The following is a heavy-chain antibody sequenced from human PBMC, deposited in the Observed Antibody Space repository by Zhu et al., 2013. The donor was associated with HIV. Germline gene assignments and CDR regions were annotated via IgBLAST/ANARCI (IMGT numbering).Heavy chain of an antibody. D-gene: IGHD6-19*01. CDR3: AREWVGRSIAVAGTRYYYYGMDV. Sequence: QVQLVQSGAEVKKPGASVKVSCKASGYTFTSYYMHWVRQAPGQGLEWMGIINPSGGSTSYAQKFQGRVTMTRDTSTSTVYMELSSLRSEDTAVYYCAREWVGRSIAVAGTRYYYYGMDVWGQGTTVTVSS. J-gene: IGHJ6*02. V-gene: IGHV1-46*03. CDR1: GYTFTSYY. CDR2: INPSGGST.